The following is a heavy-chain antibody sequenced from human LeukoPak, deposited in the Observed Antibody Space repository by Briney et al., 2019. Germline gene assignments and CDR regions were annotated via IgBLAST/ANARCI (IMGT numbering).Heavy chain of an antibody. CDR3: AQTYYYDSSGYLDY. J-gene: IGHJ4*02. CDR2: ISGSGGST. V-gene: IGHV3-23*01. CDR1: GFTFSSYG. Sequence: GGTLRLSCAASGFTFSSYGMSWVRQAPGKGLEWVSAISGSGGSTYYADSVKGRFTISRDNSKNTLYLQMNSLRAEDTAVYYCAQTYYYDSSGYLDYWGQGTLVTVSS. D-gene: IGHD3-22*01.